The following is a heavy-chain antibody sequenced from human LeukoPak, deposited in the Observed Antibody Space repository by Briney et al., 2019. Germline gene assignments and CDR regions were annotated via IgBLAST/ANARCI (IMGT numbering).Heavy chain of an antibody. J-gene: IGHJ3*02. CDR2: IIPIFGTA. Sequence: ASVKVSCKASGGTFSSYAITWVRQAPGQGLEWMGGIIPIFGTANYAQKFQGRVTITADKSTSTAYMEVSSLRSEDTAVYYCARGRHYYDSSDYYYEGDAFDIWGQGTMVTVSS. D-gene: IGHD3-22*01. CDR3: ARGRHYYDSSDYYYEGDAFDI. V-gene: IGHV1-69*06. CDR1: GGTFSSYA.